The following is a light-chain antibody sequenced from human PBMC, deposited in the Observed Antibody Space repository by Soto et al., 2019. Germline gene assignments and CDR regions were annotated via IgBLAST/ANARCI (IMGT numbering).Light chain of an antibody. CDR1: QGISSY. V-gene: IGKV1-8*01. CDR3: QQYYSYALT. J-gene: IGKJ1*01. Sequence: AIRMTQSPSSLSASTGDRVTITCRASQGISSYLAWYQQKPGKAPKLLIYAASTLQSGVPSRFSGSGSGTDFTLTISCLQSEDFATYYCQQYYSYALTFGQGTKVDIX. CDR2: AAS.